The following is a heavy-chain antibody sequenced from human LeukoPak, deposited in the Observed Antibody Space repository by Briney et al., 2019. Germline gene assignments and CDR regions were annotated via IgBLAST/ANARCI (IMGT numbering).Heavy chain of an antibody. V-gene: IGHV3-9*01. CDR1: GFTFDDYA. D-gene: IGHD5-12*01. Sequence: GGSLRLSCAASGFTFDDYAMHWVRQAPGKGLEWVSGISWNSGSIGYADSVKGRFTISRDNTKNSLYLQMNSLRAEDTALYYCAKGGYSGRGAFDIWGQGTTVTVSS. CDR3: AKGGYSGRGAFDI. J-gene: IGHJ3*02. CDR2: ISWNSGSI.